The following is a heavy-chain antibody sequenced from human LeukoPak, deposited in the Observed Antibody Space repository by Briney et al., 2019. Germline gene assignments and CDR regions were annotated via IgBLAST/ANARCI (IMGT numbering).Heavy chain of an antibody. V-gene: IGHV1-2*02. J-gene: IGHJ2*01. D-gene: IGHD6-19*01. CDR3: ARDTSIAVAGDNWYFDL. Sequence: WASVKVSCKASGYTFTGYYMHWVRQAPGQGLEWMGWINPNSGGTNYAQKFQGRVTMTRDTSISTAYMELSRLRSDDTAVYYCARDTSIAVAGDNWYFDLWGRGTLVTVSS. CDR1: GYTFTGYY. CDR2: INPNSGGT.